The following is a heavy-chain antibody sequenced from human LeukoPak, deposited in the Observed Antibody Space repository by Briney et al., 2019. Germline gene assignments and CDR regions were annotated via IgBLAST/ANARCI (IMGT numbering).Heavy chain of an antibody. CDR1: GGSICSYS. D-gene: IGHD1-7*01. J-gene: IGHJ6*03. V-gene: IGHV4-4*07. CDR3: ARQELYYYYMDV. CDR2: ISPSGST. Sequence: PSETLSLTCTVSGGSICSYSWSWIRQPAGKGLECIGHISPSGSTNYNPSLKSRVTMSVDTSKNQFSLKLSSVTAADTAVYYCARQELYYYYMDVWGKGTTVTVSS.